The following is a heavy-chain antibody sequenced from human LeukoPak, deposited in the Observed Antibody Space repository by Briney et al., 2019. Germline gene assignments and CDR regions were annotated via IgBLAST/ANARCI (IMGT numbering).Heavy chain of an antibody. CDR3: AGYGSGSYYKAFDF. V-gene: IGHV4-59*01. J-gene: IGHJ4*02. D-gene: IGHD3-10*01. CDR2: VYYTGSS. Sequence: TSETLSLTCTVSGDSISSSYWSWTRQPPGKGLEWIGYVYYTGSSYYNPSLKSRATTSIDMSKNQFSLKLTSMTAADTAVYYCAGYGSGSYYKAFDFWGQGILVTVSS. CDR1: GDSISSSY.